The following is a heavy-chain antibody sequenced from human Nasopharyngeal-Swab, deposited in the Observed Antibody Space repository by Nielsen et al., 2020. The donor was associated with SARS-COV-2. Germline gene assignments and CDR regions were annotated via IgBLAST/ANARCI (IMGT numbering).Heavy chain of an antibody. V-gene: IGHV1-46*01. D-gene: IGHD3-22*01. CDR2: INHGGGSA. CDR3: ARESSLNHDSSVYYFHYGMDV. J-gene: IGHJ6*02. Sequence: WVRQAPGQGLEWMGIINHGGGSARYSQNFQGRVTMTRNTSTSTVHMELSSLRAEDTAVYYCARESSLNHDSSVYYFHYGMDVWGQGTTVTVSS.